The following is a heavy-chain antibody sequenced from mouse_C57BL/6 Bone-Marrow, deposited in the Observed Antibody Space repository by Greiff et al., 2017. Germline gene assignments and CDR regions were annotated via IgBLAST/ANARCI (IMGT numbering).Heavy chain of an antibody. J-gene: IGHJ3*01. CDR3: ANSYYYGSSYDWFAY. Sequence: VQLQQSGAELARPGASVKLSCKASGYTFTDYYINWVKQRPGQGLEWIARIYPGSGNTYYNEKFKGKATLTAEKSSSTAYMQLSSLTSEDSAVYFCANSYYYGSSYDWFAYWGQGTLVTVSA. D-gene: IGHD1-1*01. CDR1: GYTFTDYY. CDR2: IYPGSGNT. V-gene: IGHV1-76*01.